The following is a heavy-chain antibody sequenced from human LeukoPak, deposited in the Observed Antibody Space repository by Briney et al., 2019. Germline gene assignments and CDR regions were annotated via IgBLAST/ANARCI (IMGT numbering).Heavy chain of an antibody. V-gene: IGHV1-18*01. CDR1: GYTFTSYG. CDR2: ISAYNGNT. J-gene: IGHJ4*02. CDR3: ARAGHYDSSGYYYD. D-gene: IGHD3-22*01. Sequence: ASVKVSCKASGYTFTSYGISWVRQAPGQGLEWMGWISAYNGNTNYAQKLQGRVTMTTNTSTSTAYMELRSLRSDDTAVYYCARAGHYDSSGYYYDWGQGTLVTVSS.